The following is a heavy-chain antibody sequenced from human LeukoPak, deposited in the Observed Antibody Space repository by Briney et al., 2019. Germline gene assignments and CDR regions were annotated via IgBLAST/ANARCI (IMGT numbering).Heavy chain of an antibody. Sequence: GASVKVSCKASGGTFSSYAISWVRQAPGQGLEWMGGIIPIFGTANYAQKFQGRVTITADKSTSTAYMELSSLRSEDTAVYYCARDSGSYTGDAFDIWGQGTMVTVSS. CDR3: ARDSGSYTGDAFDI. D-gene: IGHD1-26*01. J-gene: IGHJ3*02. CDR2: IIPIFGTA. V-gene: IGHV1-69*06. CDR1: GGTFSSYA.